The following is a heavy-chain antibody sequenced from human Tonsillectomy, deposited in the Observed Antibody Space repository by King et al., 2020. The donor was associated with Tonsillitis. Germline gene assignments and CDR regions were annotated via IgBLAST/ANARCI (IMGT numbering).Heavy chain of an antibody. V-gene: IGHV4-59*08. CDR2: IYYSGTT. J-gene: IGHJ3*01. Sequence: LQLQESGPGLVKPSETLSLTCTVSGDSIRGYYWSWIRQPPGKVLEWIGYIYYSGTTNSNPSLKTRVTMSVDTSKNQFSLKLTSVAAADTAMYYCARPTMYTTGWGAFDVWGQGTMVTVSS. CDR1: GDSIRGYY. D-gene: IGHD3-10*02. CDR3: ARPTMYTTGWGAFDV.